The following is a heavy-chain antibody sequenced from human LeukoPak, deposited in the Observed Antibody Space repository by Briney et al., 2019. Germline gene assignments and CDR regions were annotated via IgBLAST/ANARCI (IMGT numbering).Heavy chain of an antibody. D-gene: IGHD3-22*01. CDR3: ARDRDYYDSSGYYDAFDI. J-gene: IGHJ3*02. V-gene: IGHV4-59*01. CDR1: GGSISSYY. Sequence: SETLSLTCTVSGGSISSYYWSWIRQPPGKGLEWIGYIYYRGSTNYNPSLKSRVTISVDTSKNQFSLKLSSVTAADTAVYYCARDRDYYDSSGYYDAFDIWGQGTMVTVSS. CDR2: IYYRGST.